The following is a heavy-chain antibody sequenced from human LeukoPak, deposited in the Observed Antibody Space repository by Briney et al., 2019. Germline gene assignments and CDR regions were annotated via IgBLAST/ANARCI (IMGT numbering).Heavy chain of an antibody. CDR3: ARGLLSGSLDFDY. V-gene: IGHV1-69*02. CDR1: GGTFSSYT. CDR2: IIPILGIA. J-gene: IGHJ4*02. D-gene: IGHD1-26*01. Sequence: SVKVSCKVSGGTFSSYTISWVRQAPGQGLEWMGRIIPILGIANYAQKFQGRVTITADKSTSTAYMELSSLRSEDTAVYYCARGLLSGSLDFDYWGQGTLVTVSS.